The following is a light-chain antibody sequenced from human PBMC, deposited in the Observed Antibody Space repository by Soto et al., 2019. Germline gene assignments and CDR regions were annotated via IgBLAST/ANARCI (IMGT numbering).Light chain of an antibody. V-gene: IGKV3-11*01. CDR1: QSVSSY. CDR2: DAS. J-gene: IGKJ4*01. Sequence: EIVLTQSPATLSLSPGERATLSCRASQSVSSYLAWYQQKPGQAPRLLIYDASNMATGIPARFSGSGSGTDFTITISSLEPEDFAIYYCHQRSNWPPFTFGGGTKVEIK. CDR3: HQRSNWPPFT.